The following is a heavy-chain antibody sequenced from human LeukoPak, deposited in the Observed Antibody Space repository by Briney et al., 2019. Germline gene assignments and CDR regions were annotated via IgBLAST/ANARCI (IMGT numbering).Heavy chain of an antibody. CDR2: ISSSSSTI. Sequence: GGSLRLSCAASGFTFSSYSMNWVRQAPWKGLEWVSYISSSSSTIYYADSVKGRFTISRDNAKNSLYLQMNSLRAEDTAVYYCASGRIVGATGGYYWGQGTLVTVSS. CDR1: GFTFSSYS. D-gene: IGHD1-26*01. V-gene: IGHV3-48*04. J-gene: IGHJ4*02. CDR3: ASGRIVGATGGYY.